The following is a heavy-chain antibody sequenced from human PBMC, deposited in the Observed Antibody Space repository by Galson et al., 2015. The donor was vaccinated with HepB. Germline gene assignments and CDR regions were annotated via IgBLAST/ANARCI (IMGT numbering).Heavy chain of an antibody. J-gene: IGHJ6*02. CDR2: IDSDGSGT. D-gene: IGHD2-15*01. V-gene: IGHV3-74*01. CDR3: VRGMGCSGGTCYLFEYGMAV. CDR1: GYTFRSYW. Sequence: SLRLSCAASGYTFRSYWMYWVRQAPGKGLVWVSRIDSDGSGTNYADSVKGRFAISRDNAKNTLYLEMNSLRVEDTAIYYCVRGMGCSGGTCYLFEYGMAVWGRGTTVTVSS.